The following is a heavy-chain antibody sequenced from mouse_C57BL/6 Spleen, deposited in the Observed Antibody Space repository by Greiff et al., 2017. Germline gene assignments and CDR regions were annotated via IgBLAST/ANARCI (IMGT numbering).Heavy chain of an antibody. Sequence: VNVVESGPELVKPGASVKISCKASGYAFSSSWMNWVKQRPGKGLEWIGRIYPGDGDTNYNGKFKGKATLTADKSSSTAYMQLSSLTSEDSAVYFCARAYYSNYGLFAYWGQGTLVTVSA. D-gene: IGHD2-5*01. CDR3: ARAYYSNYGLFAY. V-gene: IGHV1-82*01. CDR2: IYPGDGDT. J-gene: IGHJ3*01. CDR1: GYAFSSSW.